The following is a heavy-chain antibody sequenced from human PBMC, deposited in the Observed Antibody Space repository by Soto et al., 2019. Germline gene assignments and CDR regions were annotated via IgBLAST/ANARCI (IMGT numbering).Heavy chain of an antibody. V-gene: IGHV3-30-3*01. CDR1: GFTFSSYA. Sequence: QVQLVESGGGVVQPGRSLRLSCAASGFTFSSYAMYWVRQAPGKGLEWVALISHDGSNKYYADSVKGRFTISRDNSKNTLYVQMNSLRAEDRAVYYCARDTIAVADTGWFDPWGQGTLVTVSS. CDR2: ISHDGSNK. D-gene: IGHD6-19*01. CDR3: ARDTIAVADTGWFDP. J-gene: IGHJ5*02.